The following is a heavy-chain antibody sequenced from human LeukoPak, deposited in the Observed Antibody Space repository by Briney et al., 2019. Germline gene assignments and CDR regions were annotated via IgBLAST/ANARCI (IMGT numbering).Heavy chain of an antibody. CDR2: INPNSGGT. J-gene: IGHJ4*02. V-gene: IGHV1-2*02. CDR3: ARMSQYDSSGYYYLTHLDY. D-gene: IGHD3-22*01. CDR1: GYTFTGYY. Sequence: ASVKVSCKASGYTFTGYYMHWVRQAPGQGLEWMGWINPNSGGTNYAQKFQGRVTMTRDTSISTAYMELSRLRSDDTAVYYCARMSQYDSSGYYYLTHLDYWGQGTLVTVSS.